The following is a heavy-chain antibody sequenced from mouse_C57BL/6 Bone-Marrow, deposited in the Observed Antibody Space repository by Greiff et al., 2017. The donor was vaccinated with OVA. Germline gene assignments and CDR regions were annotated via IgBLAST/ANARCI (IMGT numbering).Heavy chain of an antibody. D-gene: IGHD2-1*01. CDR1: GYSFTDYN. CDR2: INPNYGTT. Sequence: VQLQQSGPELVKPGASVTISCKASGYSFTDYNMNWVKQSNGKSLEWIGVINPNYGTTRSNQKFKCKATLTVHQSSSTAYMQLNSLTSEDSAVYYCAIYYGNEAWFAYWGQGTLVTVSA. V-gene: IGHV1-39*01. J-gene: IGHJ3*01. CDR3: AIYYGNEAWFAY.